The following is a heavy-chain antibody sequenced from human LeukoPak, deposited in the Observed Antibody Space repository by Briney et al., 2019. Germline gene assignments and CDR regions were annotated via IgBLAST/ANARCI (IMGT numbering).Heavy chain of an antibody. CDR1: GFTFSSYG. V-gene: IGHV3-33*08. CDR2: IWPDGSNK. J-gene: IGHJ4*02. CDR3: ARNRPAYYFDY. Sequence: TGGSLRLSCAASGFTFSSYGMQWVRQAPGKGLEWVAVIWPDGSNKYYADSVKGRFTISRDNSKNTLYLQMNSLRAEDTAVYYCARNRPAYYFDYWGQGTLVTVSS.